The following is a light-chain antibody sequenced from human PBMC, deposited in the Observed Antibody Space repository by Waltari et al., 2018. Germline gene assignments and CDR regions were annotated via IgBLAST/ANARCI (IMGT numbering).Light chain of an antibody. Sequence: EIVMTQSPATLSVSPGERATLSCRASQSVGSNLAWYQQKPGQPPRLLIYGASTRATGIPARFSGSWSGTEFTLTISSLQSEDFAVFYCQQYNNWPPLTFGGGTKVEIK. CDR1: QSVGSN. CDR2: GAS. CDR3: QQYNNWPPLT. V-gene: IGKV3-15*01. J-gene: IGKJ4*01.